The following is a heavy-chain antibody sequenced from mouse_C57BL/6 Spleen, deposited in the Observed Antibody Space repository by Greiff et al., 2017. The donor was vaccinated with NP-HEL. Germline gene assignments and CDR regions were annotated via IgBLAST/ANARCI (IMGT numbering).Heavy chain of an antibody. CDR2: IHPNSGST. J-gene: IGHJ1*03. V-gene: IGHV1-64*01. CDR3: ARLDYGSSWYFDV. Sequence: QVQLQQPGAKLVKPGASVKLSCKASGYTFTSYWMHWVKQRPGQGLEWIGMIHPNSGSTNYNEKFKSKATLTVDKSSSTAYMQLSSLTSEDSAVYYCARLDYGSSWYFDVWGTGTTVTVSS. D-gene: IGHD1-1*01. CDR1: GYTFTSYW.